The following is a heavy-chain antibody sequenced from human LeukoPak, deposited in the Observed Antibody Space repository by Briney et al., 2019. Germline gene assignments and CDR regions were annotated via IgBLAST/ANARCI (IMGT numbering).Heavy chain of an antibody. CDR2: ICARGETT. D-gene: IGHD6-13*01. V-gene: IGHV3-23*01. Sequence: PGGSLRLSCVASGFNFSSYVMNWVRQAPGKGLEWVSTICARGETTDYADSVKGRFTISRDNSKNTLYVQMNSLRAEDTAIYYCAKYVASGIARYFDPGGQGTLVTVSS. J-gene: IGHJ5*02. CDR3: AKYVASGIARYFDP. CDR1: GFNFSSYV.